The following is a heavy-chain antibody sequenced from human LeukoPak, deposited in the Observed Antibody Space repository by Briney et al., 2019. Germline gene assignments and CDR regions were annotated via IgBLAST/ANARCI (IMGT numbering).Heavy chain of an antibody. CDR1: GGSISSYY. CDR2: IYYSGST. J-gene: IGHJ4*02. Sequence: SETLSLTCTVSGGSISSYYWSWIRQPPGKGLEWIGYIYYSGSTNYNPSLQSRVTISVDTSKNQFSLKLSSVTAADTAVYYCARGVLGSGWRRYFDYWGQGTLVTVSS. D-gene: IGHD6-25*01. V-gene: IGHV4-59*01. CDR3: ARGVLGSGWRRYFDY.